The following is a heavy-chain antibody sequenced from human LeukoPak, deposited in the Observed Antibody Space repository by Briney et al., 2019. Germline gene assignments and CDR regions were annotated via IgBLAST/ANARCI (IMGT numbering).Heavy chain of an antibody. V-gene: IGHV1-69*13. CDR1: GGTFSSYA. CDR2: IIPIFGTA. Sequence: GASVKVSCKASGGTFSSYAISWVRQAPGQGLEWMGGIIPIFGTANYAQKFQGRVTITADESTSTAYMELSSLRSEDTAVYYCASTFPWEKRDIRYGMDVWGQGTTVTVSS. J-gene: IGHJ6*02. D-gene: IGHD1-26*01. CDR3: ASTFPWEKRDIRYGMDV.